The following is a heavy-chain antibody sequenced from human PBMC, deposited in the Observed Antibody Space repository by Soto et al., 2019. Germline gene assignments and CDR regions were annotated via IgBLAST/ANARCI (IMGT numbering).Heavy chain of an antibody. CDR3: ARDTYYYDSSGYPG. CDR2: IIPIFGTA. D-gene: IGHD3-22*01. V-gene: IGHV1-69*13. J-gene: IGHJ4*02. Sequence: GASVKVSCKASGGTFSSYAISWVRQAPGQGLEWMGGIIPIFGTANYAQKFQGRVTITADESTSTAYMELSSLRSEDTAVYYCARDTYYYDSSGYPGWGQGTLVTVSS. CDR1: GGTFSSYA.